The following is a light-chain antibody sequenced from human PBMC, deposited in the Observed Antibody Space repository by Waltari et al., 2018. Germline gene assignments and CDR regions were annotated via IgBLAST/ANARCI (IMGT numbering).Light chain of an antibody. V-gene: IGKV3-11*01. J-gene: IGKJ4*01. CDR2: DAS. CDR1: QSVSSY. Sequence: EVVLTQSPATLYLSPGERATLSCRASQSVSSYLAWYQQKPGQAPRLLIYDASNRVTGIPARFSGSGSGTDFTLTISSLEPEDFAVYYCQQRSNRPLTFGGGTKVEIK. CDR3: QQRSNRPLT.